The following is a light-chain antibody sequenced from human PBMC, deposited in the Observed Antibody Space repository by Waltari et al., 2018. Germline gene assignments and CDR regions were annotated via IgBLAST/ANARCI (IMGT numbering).Light chain of an antibody. CDR2: RNN. V-gene: IGLV1-47*01. Sequence: QSVLTQPPSASATPGQRVSISCSGSHSNLGSNYLYWYQQLPGTTPKLLLYRNNQRPSRVPDRFSASKYGTSASLAISELRSEDEGIYYCASWDDSHYVFGPGTTVSVL. CDR1: HSNLGSNY. CDR3: ASWDDSHYV. J-gene: IGLJ1*01.